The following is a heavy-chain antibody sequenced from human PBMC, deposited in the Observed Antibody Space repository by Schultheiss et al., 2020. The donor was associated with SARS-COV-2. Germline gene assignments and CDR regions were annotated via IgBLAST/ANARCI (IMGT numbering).Heavy chain of an antibody. V-gene: IGHV4-34*01. CDR3: ARGALRNNDAFDI. CDR1: GGSVSSYY. J-gene: IGHJ3*02. CDR2: INHSGST. Sequence: SETLSLTCTVSGGSVSSYYWSWIRQPPGKGLEWIGEINHSGSTNYNPSLKSRVTISVDTSKNQFSLKLSSVTAADTAVYYCARGALRNNDAFDIWGQGTMVTVSS. D-gene: IGHD3-3*01.